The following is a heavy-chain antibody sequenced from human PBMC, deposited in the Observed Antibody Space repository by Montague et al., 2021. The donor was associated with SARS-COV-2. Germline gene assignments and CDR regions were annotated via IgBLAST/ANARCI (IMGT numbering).Heavy chain of an antibody. V-gene: IGHV2-70*01. D-gene: IGHD3-10*01. CDR1: GFSLSTSGMC. Sequence: PALVKSTQTLTLTCTFSGFSLSTSGMCVSWIRQPPGKALEWLALXDWXDDKYYSTSLKTRLTISKDTSKNQVVLTMTNMDPVDTATYYCARMPVLLWFGELGYYGMDVWGQGTTVTVSS. CDR2: XDWXDDK. J-gene: IGHJ6*02. CDR3: ARMPVLLWFGELGYYGMDV.